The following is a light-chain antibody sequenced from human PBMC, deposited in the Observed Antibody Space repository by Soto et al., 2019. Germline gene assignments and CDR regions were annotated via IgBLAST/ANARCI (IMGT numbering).Light chain of an antibody. CDR2: DAS. CDR1: QGINSY. Sequence: QLTQSPYSLSASIRDSVTLTCRASQGINSYLAWYQQKPGKAPKLLIYDASTLETGVPSRFSGSGSGTEFTLTISSLQPDDSATYFCQQYNSYSWTFGQRSKADI. J-gene: IGKJ1*01. V-gene: IGKV1-9*01. CDR3: QQYNSYSWT.